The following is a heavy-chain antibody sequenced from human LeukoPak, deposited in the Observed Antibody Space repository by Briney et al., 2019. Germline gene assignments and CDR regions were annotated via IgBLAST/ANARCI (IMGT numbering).Heavy chain of an antibody. CDR1: GGSFSGYY. Sequence: SETLSLTCAVYGGSFSGYYWSWIRQPPGKGLEWIGEINHSGSTNYNPSLKSRVTISVDTSKNQFSLKLSSVTAADTAVYYCARGLSYQDDYWGQGTLVTVSS. V-gene: IGHV4-34*01. CDR3: ARGLSYQDDY. D-gene: IGHD2-2*01. CDR2: INHSGST. J-gene: IGHJ4*02.